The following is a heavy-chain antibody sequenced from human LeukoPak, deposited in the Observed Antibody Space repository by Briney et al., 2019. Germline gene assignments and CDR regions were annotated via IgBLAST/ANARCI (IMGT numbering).Heavy chain of an antibody. Sequence: GGSLRLSCAASGFTFSSYRVTWVRRAPGKGLEWVSSLSSSSDYIYYADSVKGRFTISRDNAKNSLYLQMNSLTVADTAVYYWAREGNCAGTTCHFDFWGQGTLVTVSS. V-gene: IGHV3-21*01. CDR3: AREGNCAGTTCHFDF. J-gene: IGHJ4*02. CDR2: LSSSSDYI. D-gene: IGHD2-2*01. CDR1: GFTFSSYR.